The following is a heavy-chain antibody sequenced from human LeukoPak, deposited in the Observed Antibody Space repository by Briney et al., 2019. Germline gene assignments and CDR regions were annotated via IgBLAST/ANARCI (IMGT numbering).Heavy chain of an antibody. V-gene: IGHV3-48*03. Sequence: GGSLRLSCAASGFTFSNYEMNWVRQAPGKGLEWLSYISGSAATIYYADSVQGRFTISRDNAKNSLYLQMNSLRAEDTAVYYCARMTTVAHYWGQGTLVTVSS. CDR1: GFTFSNYE. D-gene: IGHD4-23*01. CDR2: ISGSAATI. J-gene: IGHJ4*02. CDR3: ARMTTVAHY.